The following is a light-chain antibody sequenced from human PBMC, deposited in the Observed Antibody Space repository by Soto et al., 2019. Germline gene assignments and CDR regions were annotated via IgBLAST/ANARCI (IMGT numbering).Light chain of an antibody. V-gene: IGLV2-14*01. CDR1: SSDVGGYNY. CDR3: SSYTSSSTL. J-gene: IGLJ1*01. Sequence: QSVLTQPASVSGSPGRSIAISCTGTSSDVGGYNYVSWYQQHPGKAPKLMIYDVSNRPSGVSNRFSGSKSGNTASLTISGLQAEDEADYYCSSYTSSSTLFGTGTKVXVL. CDR2: DVS.